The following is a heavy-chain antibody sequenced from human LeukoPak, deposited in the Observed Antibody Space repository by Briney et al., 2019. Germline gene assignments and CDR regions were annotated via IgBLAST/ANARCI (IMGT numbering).Heavy chain of an antibody. D-gene: IGHD6-19*01. J-gene: IGHJ5*02. Sequence: SVKVSCKASGGTFSSYAISWVRQAPGQGLEWMGRIIPILGIANYAQKFQGRVTMTTDTSTSTAYMELRSLRSDDTAVYYCAREQVAGTGWFDPWGQGTLVTVSS. CDR3: AREQVAGTGWFDP. CDR2: IIPILGIA. CDR1: GGTFSSYA. V-gene: IGHV1-69*04.